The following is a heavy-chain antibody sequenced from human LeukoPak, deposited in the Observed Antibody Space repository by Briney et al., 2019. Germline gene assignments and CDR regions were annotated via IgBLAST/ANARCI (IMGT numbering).Heavy chain of an antibody. V-gene: IGHV3-53*01. CDR1: GFTVSSNY. Sequence: QSGGSLRLSCAASGFTVSSNYMSWVRQAPGKGLEWVSVISVSGGSTHYAASVKGRFTISRDNSKNTVYLQMNSLRAEDTAVYYCARVGDHSLTVDGQDYWGQGTLVTVSS. J-gene: IGHJ4*02. CDR2: ISVSGGST. D-gene: IGHD3-16*01. CDR3: ARVGDHSLTVDGQDY.